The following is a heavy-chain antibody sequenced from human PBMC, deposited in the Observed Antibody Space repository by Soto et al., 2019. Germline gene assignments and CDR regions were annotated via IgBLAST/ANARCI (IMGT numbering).Heavy chain of an antibody. V-gene: IGHV3-30*04. Sequence: GGSLRLSCAASALPFTDYSMHWVRQTAGEGLEWVAFISHDGRSTFYSDSVKGRFTISRDNSKNTLYLQIDGLRAEDTAVYYCARLYTWIMDYWGQGIMVTVSS. CDR2: ISHDGRST. CDR3: ARLYTWIMDY. D-gene: IGHD5-12*01. J-gene: IGHJ4*02. CDR1: ALPFTDYS.